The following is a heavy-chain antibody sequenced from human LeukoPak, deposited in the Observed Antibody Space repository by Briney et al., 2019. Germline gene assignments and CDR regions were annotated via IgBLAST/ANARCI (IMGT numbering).Heavy chain of an antibody. V-gene: IGHV4-38-2*01. CDR2: IYHSGST. CDR1: GYSISSGYY. Sequence: SETLSLTCAVSGYSISSGYYWGWIRQPPGKGLEWIGSIYHSGSTYYNPSLKSRVTISADTSKNQFSLKLSSVTAADTAVYYCARVSDSSGYHPGDWGQGTLVTVSS. D-gene: IGHD3-22*01. J-gene: IGHJ4*02. CDR3: ARVSDSSGYHPGD.